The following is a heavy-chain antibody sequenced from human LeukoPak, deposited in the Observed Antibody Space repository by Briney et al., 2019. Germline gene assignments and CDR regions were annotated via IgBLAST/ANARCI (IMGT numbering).Heavy chain of an antibody. CDR3: ARHVYPDY. CDR1: GYSFPTYW. V-gene: IGHV5-51*01. J-gene: IGHJ4*02. CDR2: IFPADSDT. Sequence: GESLKISCKGSGYSFPTYWIGWVRQMPGKGLEWMGIIFPADSDTRYSPSFQGQVTISADKSISTAYLQWSGLKASDTAIYYCARHVYPDYWGQGTLVTVSS.